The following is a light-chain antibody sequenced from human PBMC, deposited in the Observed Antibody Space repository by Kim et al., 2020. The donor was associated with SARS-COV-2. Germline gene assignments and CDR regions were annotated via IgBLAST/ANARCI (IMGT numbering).Light chain of an antibody. CDR3: QSYDSSLSGSV. Sequence: QRVTISCTGSRSNIGAGYDVHWYQQLPGTAPKLLIYGNSNRPSGVPDRFSGSKSGTSASLAITGLQAEDEADYDCQSYDSSLSGSVFGGGTQLTVL. V-gene: IGLV1-40*01. CDR2: GNS. J-gene: IGLJ3*02. CDR1: RSNIGAGYD.